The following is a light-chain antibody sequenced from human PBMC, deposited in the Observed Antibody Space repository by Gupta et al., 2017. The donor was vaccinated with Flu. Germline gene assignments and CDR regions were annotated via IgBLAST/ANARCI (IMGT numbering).Light chain of an antibody. CDR1: SLRSCY. Sequence: QTARITCQGDSLRSCYVSCYQHKPGQAPVLVIYDNNMRHSGIPDRFSGSSSGNTATLTITGVEAEDEADYYCKSWDNSDNNHVVFGGGTKLTVL. V-gene: IGLV3-19*01. CDR3: KSWDNSDNNHVV. CDR2: DNN. J-gene: IGLJ2*01.